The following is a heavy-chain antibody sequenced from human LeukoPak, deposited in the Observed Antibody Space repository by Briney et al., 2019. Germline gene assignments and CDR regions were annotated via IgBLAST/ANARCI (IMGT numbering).Heavy chain of an antibody. CDR2: INHSGST. D-gene: IGHD2-15*01. CDR1: GGSFSGYY. V-gene: IGHV4-34*01. Sequence: SETLSLTCAVYGGSFSGYYWSWIRQPPGKGLEWIGEINHSGSTNYNPSLKSRVTISVDTSKNQFSLELSSVTAADTAVYYCARGHCSGGSCYPAPDYWGQGTLVIVSS. CDR3: ARGHCSGGSCYPAPDY. J-gene: IGHJ4*02.